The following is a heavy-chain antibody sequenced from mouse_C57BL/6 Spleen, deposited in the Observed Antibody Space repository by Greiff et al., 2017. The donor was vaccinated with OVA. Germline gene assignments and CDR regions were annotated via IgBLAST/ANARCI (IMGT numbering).Heavy chain of an antibody. CDR2: IDPEDGET. Sequence: VQLQQPGAELVMPGASVKLSCKASGYTFTSYWMHWVKQRPGQGLEWIGRIDPEDGETKYAPKFQGKATITADTSSNTAYLQLSSLTSEDTAVYYCARRSHYYGSSPWYFDVWGTGTTVTVSS. J-gene: IGHJ1*03. D-gene: IGHD1-1*01. V-gene: IGHV14-2*01. CDR1: GYTFTSYW. CDR3: ARRSHYYGSSPWYFDV.